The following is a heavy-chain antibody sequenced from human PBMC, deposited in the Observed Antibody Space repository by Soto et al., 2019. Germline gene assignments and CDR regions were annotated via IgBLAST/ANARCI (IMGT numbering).Heavy chain of an antibody. J-gene: IGHJ4*02. D-gene: IGHD3-3*01. CDR1: AVACKSHA. V-gene: IGHV3-23*01. CDR2: IGCSGRTT. Sequence: SMSLSWSASAVACKSHARSLVRQDHRTGLEWVSGIGCSGRTTYYADSVRGRVTISRDNSKSTRYLQMNSQRAEDTAVDYCVKAVWNAFGVVGYYFEYWRRGTRVSVSS. CDR3: VKAVWNAFGVVGYYFEY.